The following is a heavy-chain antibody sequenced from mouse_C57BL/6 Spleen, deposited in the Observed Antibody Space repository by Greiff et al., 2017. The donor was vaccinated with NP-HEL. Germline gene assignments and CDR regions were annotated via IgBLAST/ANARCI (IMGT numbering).Heavy chain of an antibody. Sequence: VQLQQSGAELVRPGASVTLSCKASGYTFTDYEMHWVKQTPVHGLEWIGAIDPETGGTAYNQKFKGKAILTAYKSSSTAYMALRSLTSEDSAVYYCTRSSSYYYGSSYWYFDVWGTGTTVTVSS. CDR2: IDPETGGT. D-gene: IGHD1-1*01. CDR1: GYTFTDYE. V-gene: IGHV1-15*01. CDR3: TRSSSYYYGSSYWYFDV. J-gene: IGHJ1*03.